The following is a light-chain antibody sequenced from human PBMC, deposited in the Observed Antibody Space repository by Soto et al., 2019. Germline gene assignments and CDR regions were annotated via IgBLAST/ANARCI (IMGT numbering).Light chain of an antibody. Sequence: QSVLTQPPSASGTPGQRVTISCSGSRSNIGNNAVTWYQQFPGTAPKLLIYNNNQRPSRVPDRLSGSKSGTSSSLAISGLQSEDEADYYCATWDDSLNARGVFGGGTKRTVL. CDR3: ATWDDSLNARGV. V-gene: IGLV1-44*01. CDR1: RSNIGNNA. CDR2: NNN. J-gene: IGLJ3*02.